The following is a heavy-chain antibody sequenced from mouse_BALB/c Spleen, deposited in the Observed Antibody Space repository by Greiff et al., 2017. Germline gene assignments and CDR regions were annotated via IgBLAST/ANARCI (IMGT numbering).Heavy chain of an antibody. CDR1: GFTFSSYA. V-gene: IGHV5-6-5*01. CDR3: ARDGYYASFDY. J-gene: IGHJ2*01. D-gene: IGHD2-3*01. CDR2: ISSGGST. Sequence: EGQRVESGGGLVKPGGSLKLSCAASGFTFSSYAMSWVRQTPEKRLEWVASISSGGSTYYPDSVKGRFTISRDNARNILYLQMSSLRSEDTAMYYCARDGYYASFDYWGQGTTLTVSS.